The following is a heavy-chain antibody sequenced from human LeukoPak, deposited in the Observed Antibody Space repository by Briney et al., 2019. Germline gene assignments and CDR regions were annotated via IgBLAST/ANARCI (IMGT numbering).Heavy chain of an antibody. CDR1: GFTFSSYE. CDR2: ISSSGTTI. Sequence: GGSLRLSCAASGFTFSSYEMSWVRQAPGKGLEWVSYISSSGTTIYYADSVKGLFTISRDNTKNSLYLQMNGLRAEDTAVYYCARMLLLLSNWFDPWGQGTLVTVSS. CDR3: ARMLLLLSNWFDP. D-gene: IGHD2/OR15-2a*01. J-gene: IGHJ5*02. V-gene: IGHV3-48*03.